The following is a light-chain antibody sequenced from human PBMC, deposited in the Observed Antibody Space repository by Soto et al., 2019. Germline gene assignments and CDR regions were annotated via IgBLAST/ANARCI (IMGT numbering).Light chain of an antibody. J-gene: IGKJ5*01. CDR3: QQLNSYPIT. V-gene: IGKV3-15*01. CDR2: GAS. CDR1: QSVSSN. Sequence: EIVMTQSPATLSVSPGERATLSCRASQSVSSNLAWYQQKPGQAPRLLIYGASTRATGVPARFSGSGSGTEFTLTISGLQSEDFATYYCQQLNSYPITFGQGTRLEIK.